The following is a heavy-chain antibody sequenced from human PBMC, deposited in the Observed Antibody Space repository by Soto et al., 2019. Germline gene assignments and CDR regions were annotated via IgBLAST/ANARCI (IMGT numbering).Heavy chain of an antibody. D-gene: IGHD1-7*01. CDR2: ISYSADKT. CDR3: ARRARTATTNWGAFDV. J-gene: IGHJ3*01. V-gene: IGHV3-23*01. Sequence: EVQLLESGGGLVQPGGSLRLSCAASGFTFNTYVMNWVRQAPGKGLEWVSTISYSADKTHYADPVKCRFTISRDNSRDTRFLHMNSLRADDAAVYYCARRARTATTNWGAFDVWCQGTMVTVSS. CDR1: GFTFNTYV.